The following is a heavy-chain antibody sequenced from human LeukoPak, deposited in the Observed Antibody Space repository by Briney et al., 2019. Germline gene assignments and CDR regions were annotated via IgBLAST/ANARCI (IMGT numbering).Heavy chain of an antibody. CDR1: GFTFSSYA. D-gene: IGHD2-15*01. V-gene: IGHV3-7*03. J-gene: IGHJ4*02. Sequence: GGSLRLSCAASGFTFSSYAMSWVRQAPGKGLEWVAIIKKDGSEKYYVDSMKGRFTISRDNAKNSLFLQMNSLRAEDTAIYYCTTDTWYSAGHWGQGTLVTVSS. CDR3: TTDTWYSAGH. CDR2: IKKDGSEK.